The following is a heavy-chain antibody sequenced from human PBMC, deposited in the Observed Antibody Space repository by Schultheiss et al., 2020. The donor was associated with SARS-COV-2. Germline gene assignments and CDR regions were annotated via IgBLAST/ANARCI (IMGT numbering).Heavy chain of an antibody. D-gene: IGHD2-15*01. CDR2: LYPGDSDT. V-gene: IGHV5-51*01. CDR3: ARRGYCSGGSCYNLDY. J-gene: IGHJ4*02. Sequence: GGSLRLSCKGSGYSFTTYWIAWVRQMPGKGLEWVGILYPGDSDTRYSPSFQGQVTISADKSISTAYLQWSSLKASDTAMYYCARRGYCSGGSCYNLDYWGQGTLVTVSS. CDR1: GYSFTTYW.